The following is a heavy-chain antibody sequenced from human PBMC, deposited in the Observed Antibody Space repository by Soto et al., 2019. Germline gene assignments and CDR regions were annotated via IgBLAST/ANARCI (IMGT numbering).Heavy chain of an antibody. CDR3: AKGHRHRGIYTGDS. CDR2: VIPVFGTA. J-gene: IGHJ4*02. V-gene: IGHV1-69*13. D-gene: IGHD1-26*01. CDR1: GGTFSSYA. Sequence: SVKVSCEASGGTFSSYAISWVREAPGKGLEWMGGVIPVFGTANYAQKFQGRVTITADESTSTAYMELSSLRSEKPAMYYSAKGHRHRGIYTGDSWGQASLVTVSS.